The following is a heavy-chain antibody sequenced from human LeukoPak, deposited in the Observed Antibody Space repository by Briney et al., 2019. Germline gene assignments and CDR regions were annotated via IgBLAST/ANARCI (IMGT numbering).Heavy chain of an antibody. CDR1: GYTFTSYY. CDR2: INPSGGST. CDR3: ARGYGGNSFYFDY. J-gene: IGHJ4*02. Sequence: GASVTVSCTASGYTFTSYYMHWVRQAPGQGLEWMGIINPSGGSTNNAQKFQGRVTMTRDTSTSTVYMELSSLRSEDTAVYYCARGYGGNSFYFDYWGQGTLVTVSS. V-gene: IGHV1-46*01. D-gene: IGHD4-23*01.